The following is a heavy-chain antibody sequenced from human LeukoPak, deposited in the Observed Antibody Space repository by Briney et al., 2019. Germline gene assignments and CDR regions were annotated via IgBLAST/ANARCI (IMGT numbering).Heavy chain of an antibody. CDR1: GGTFSSYA. CDR2: IIPIFGTA. Sequence: SVKVSCKASGGTFSSYAISWVRQAPGQGLEWMGGIIPIFGTANYAQKFQGRGTITADEATSTAYMELSSLRSEDTAVYYCARGTEANWGSFDYWGQGTLVTVSS. J-gene: IGHJ4*02. CDR3: ARGTEANWGSFDY. V-gene: IGHV1-69*13. D-gene: IGHD7-27*01.